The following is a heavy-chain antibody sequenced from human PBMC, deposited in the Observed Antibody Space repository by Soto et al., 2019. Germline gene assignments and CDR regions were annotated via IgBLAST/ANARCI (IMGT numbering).Heavy chain of an antibody. CDR3: ARDRKYNWNYNWFDP. D-gene: IGHD1-7*01. CDR1: GYTFTSYG. Sequence: QVQLVQSGAEVKKPGASVKVSCKASGYTFTSYGISWVRQAPGQGLEWMGWISTYNGNTNYAQKPQGRVTMTTDTSTSTAYMELRSLRSDDTAVYYCARDRKYNWNYNWFDPWGQGTLVTVSS. J-gene: IGHJ5*02. CDR2: ISTYNGNT. V-gene: IGHV1-18*01.